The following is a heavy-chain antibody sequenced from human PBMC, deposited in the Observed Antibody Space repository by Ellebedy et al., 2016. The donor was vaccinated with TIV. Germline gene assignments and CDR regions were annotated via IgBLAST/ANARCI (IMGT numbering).Heavy chain of an antibody. Sequence: SETLSLTXTVSGGSINNYYWTWIRQPPGKGLEWIGYVYNYGRTNYNPSLKSRVTTSVDTSKNQFSLKLNSVTAADTAVYYCARGSGWLDYWGQGTLVTVSS. V-gene: IGHV4-59*01. CDR1: GGSINNYY. CDR2: VYNYGRT. J-gene: IGHJ4*02. D-gene: IGHD6-19*01. CDR3: ARGSGWLDY.